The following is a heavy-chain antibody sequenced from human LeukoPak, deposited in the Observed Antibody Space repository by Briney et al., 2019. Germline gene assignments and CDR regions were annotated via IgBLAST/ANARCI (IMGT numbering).Heavy chain of an antibody. CDR2: INHSGST. CDR3: ARGARRVTTVPPRAFDI. J-gene: IGHJ3*02. D-gene: IGHD4-17*01. V-gene: IGHV4-4*02. CDR1: GGSISSSNW. Sequence: SETLSLTCAVSGGSISSSNWWSWVRQPPGKGLEWIGEINHSGSTNYNPSLKSRVTISVDTSKNQFSLKLSSVTAADTAVYYCARGARRVTTVPPRAFDIWGQGTMVTVSS.